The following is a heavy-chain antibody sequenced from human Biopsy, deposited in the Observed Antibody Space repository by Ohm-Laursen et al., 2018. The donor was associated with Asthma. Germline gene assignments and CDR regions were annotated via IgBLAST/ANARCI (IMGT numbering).Heavy chain of an antibody. J-gene: IGHJ4*02. V-gene: IGHV3-9*01. Sequence: SLRLSCAASGFKFDEYTMHWVRQAPGKGLEWVSGISWNSATIGYADSVEGRFTIPRDNAKNSVFLHMDSLRPEDTAFYYCAKVRSDWVITESFDYWGQGVLVTVAS. CDR1: GFKFDEYT. CDR2: ISWNSATI. CDR3: AKVRSDWVITESFDY. D-gene: IGHD3-22*01.